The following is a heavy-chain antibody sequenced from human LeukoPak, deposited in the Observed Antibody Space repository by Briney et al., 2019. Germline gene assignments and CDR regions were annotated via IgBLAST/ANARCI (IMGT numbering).Heavy chain of an antibody. CDR2: INPNSGGT. J-gene: IGHJ5*02. CDR1: GYTFTGYY. V-gene: IGHV1-2*06. Sequence: ASVKVSCKASGYTFTGYYMHWVRQAPGQGLEWMGRINPNSGGTNYAQKFQGRVTMTRDTSISTAYMELSRLRSDDTAVYYCARRGVRFLEWLGGGDWFDPWGQGTLVTVSS. CDR3: ARRGVRFLEWLGGGDWFDP. D-gene: IGHD3-3*01.